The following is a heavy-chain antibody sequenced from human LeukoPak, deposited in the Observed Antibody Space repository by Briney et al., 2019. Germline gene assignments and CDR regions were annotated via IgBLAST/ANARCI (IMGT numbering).Heavy chain of an antibody. V-gene: IGHV3-20*04. CDR1: GFTFDDYG. D-gene: IGHD3-22*01. Sequence: PGGSLRLSCAASGFTFDDYGMSWVRQAPGKGLEWVSGINWNGGSTGYADSVKGRFTISRDNAKNSLYLQMNSLRAEDTALYYCAREYYHYDSSGYYYDWGQGTLVTVSS. CDR3: AREYYHYDSSGYYYD. J-gene: IGHJ4*02. CDR2: INWNGGST.